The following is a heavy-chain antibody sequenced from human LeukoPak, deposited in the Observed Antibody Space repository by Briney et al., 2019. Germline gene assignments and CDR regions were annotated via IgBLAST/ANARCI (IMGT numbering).Heavy chain of an antibody. D-gene: IGHD5-12*01. CDR2: LIPVLGMS. CDR1: GGSFSTYA. J-gene: IGHJ4*02. V-gene: IGHV1-69*04. Sequence: SVKVSCKSSGGSFSTYAVNWVRQAPGQGLEWMGRLIPVLGMSHYAPGFQGRVTLTADRSTNTAYMELDRLTSDDTAVYFRARDRGGGFDLAFFDHWGQGTLVTVSS. CDR3: ARDRGGGFDLAFFDH.